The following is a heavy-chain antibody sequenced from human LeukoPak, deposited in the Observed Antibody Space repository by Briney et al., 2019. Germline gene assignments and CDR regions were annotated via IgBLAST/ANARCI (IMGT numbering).Heavy chain of an antibody. V-gene: IGHV3-48*03. CDR1: GFTFSSYE. CDR3: ARDLAAARPHDAFDI. D-gene: IGHD6-13*01. CDR2: ISSSGSII. J-gene: IGHJ3*02. Sequence: GGSLRLSCVASGFTFSSYEMNWVRQAPGKGLEWVSYISSSGSIIHYTDSVKGRFTISRDNAKNSLYLQMNSLRAEDTAVYYCARDLAAARPHDAFDIWGQGTMVTVSS.